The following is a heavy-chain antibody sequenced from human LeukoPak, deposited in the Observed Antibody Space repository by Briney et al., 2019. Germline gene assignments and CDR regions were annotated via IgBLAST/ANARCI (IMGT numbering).Heavy chain of an antibody. J-gene: IGHJ6*02. Sequence: ASVKVSCKASGYTFTSYYMHWVRQAPGQGLEWMGIINPSGGSTSYAQKFQGRVTMTRDTSTSIVYMEVSSLRSEDTAVYYCARDSGYDLRVLDYYGMDVWGQGTTVTVSS. D-gene: IGHD5-12*01. CDR2: INPSGGST. CDR1: GYTFTSYY. V-gene: IGHV1-46*01. CDR3: ARDSGYDLRVLDYYGMDV.